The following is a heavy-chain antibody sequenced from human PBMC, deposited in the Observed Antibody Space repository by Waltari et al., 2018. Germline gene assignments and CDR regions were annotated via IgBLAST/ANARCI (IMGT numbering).Heavy chain of an antibody. J-gene: IGHJ4*02. CDR2: IIPTLGIA. Sequence: QVQLVQSGAEVKKPGSSVKVSCKASGGTFSSYTISWVRQAPGQGLEWMGRIIPTLGIANDAQKFQGRVTITADKSTSTAYMELSSLRSEDTAVYYCARGVGAEVYYFDYWGQGTLVTVSS. CDR1: GGTFSSYT. D-gene: IGHD1-26*01. CDR3: ARGVGAEVYYFDY. V-gene: IGHV1-69*02.